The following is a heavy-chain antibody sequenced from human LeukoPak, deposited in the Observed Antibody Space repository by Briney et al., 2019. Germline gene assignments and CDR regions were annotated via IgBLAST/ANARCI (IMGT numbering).Heavy chain of an antibody. V-gene: IGHV4-34*01. D-gene: IGHD3/OR15-3a*01. CDR1: GGSFSGYY. Sequence: SETLSLTCAVYGGSFSGYYWSWIRQPPGKGLEWIGEIYHSGSTNYNPSLKSRVTISVDKSKNQFSLKLSSVTAADTAVYYCARDAGLYYYGMDVWGQGTTVTVSS. CDR3: ARDAGLYYYGMDV. CDR2: IYHSGST. J-gene: IGHJ6*02.